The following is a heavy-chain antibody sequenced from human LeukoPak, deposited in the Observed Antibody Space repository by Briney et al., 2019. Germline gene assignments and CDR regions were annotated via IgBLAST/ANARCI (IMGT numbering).Heavy chain of an antibody. CDR2: ISGSGGST. CDR1: GFTFSSYA. D-gene: IGHD2-2*03. Sequence: GGSLRLSCAASGFTFSSYAMSWVRQAPGKGLEWVSAISGSGGSTYYADSVKGRFTISRDNSKNTLSLQMNSLRAEDTAVNYGAKSLGYCSSTSCPADAFDIWGQGTMVTVSS. CDR3: AKSLGYCSSTSCPADAFDI. V-gene: IGHV3-23*01. J-gene: IGHJ3*02.